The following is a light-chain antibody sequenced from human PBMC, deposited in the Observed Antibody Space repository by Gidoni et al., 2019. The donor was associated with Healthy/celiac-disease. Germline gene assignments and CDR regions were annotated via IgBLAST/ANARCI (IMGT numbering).Light chain of an antibody. Sequence: DIQMTQSPSSLSAPVGERVTITCRASQSISSYLNWYQQKPGKAPKLLIYAASSLQSGVPSRCSGSGSGTDSTLTISSLQPEDFATYYCQQSYSTVWTFGQXTKVEIK. J-gene: IGKJ1*01. CDR1: QSISSY. V-gene: IGKV1-39*01. CDR2: AAS. CDR3: QQSYSTVWT.